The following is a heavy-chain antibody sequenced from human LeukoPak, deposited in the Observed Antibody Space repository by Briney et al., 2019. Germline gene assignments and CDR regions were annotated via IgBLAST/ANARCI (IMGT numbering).Heavy chain of an antibody. V-gene: IGHV3-33*01. J-gene: IGHJ4*02. D-gene: IGHD3-22*01. CDR2: IWYDGSNE. Sequence: PGGSLRLSCAASGFTFSSYGMHWVRQAPGKGLEWVAVIWYDGSNEYYADSVKGRFTISRDNSKNTLYLQMSSLRAEDTAVYYCARIKSSGYYYGLDYWGQGTLVTVSA. CDR3: ARIKSSGYYYGLDY. CDR1: GFTFSSYG.